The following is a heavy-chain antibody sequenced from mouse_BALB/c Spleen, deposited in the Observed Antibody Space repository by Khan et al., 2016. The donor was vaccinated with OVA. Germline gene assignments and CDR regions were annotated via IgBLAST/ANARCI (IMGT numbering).Heavy chain of an antibody. Sequence: QLEESGPGLVKPTQSLSLTCSVTGYSITSGYFWNWIRQFPGNKLEWVGYIRYDGSNNYNPSLKNRISITRDTSKNQFFLKLNSVTTEDTATYYCARGGSAGPAWFAYWGQGTLVTVSA. CDR1: GYSITSGYF. J-gene: IGHJ3*01. CDR3: ARGGSAGPAWFAY. V-gene: IGHV3-6*02. D-gene: IGHD3-1*01. CDR2: IRYDGSN.